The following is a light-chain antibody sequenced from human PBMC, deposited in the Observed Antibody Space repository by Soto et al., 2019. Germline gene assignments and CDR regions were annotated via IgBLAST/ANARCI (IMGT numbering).Light chain of an antibody. CDR1: QSLMHSTGKTS. CDR2: EVS. V-gene: IGKV2-29*03. J-gene: IGKJ2*01. CDR3: MQGGT. Sequence: DIVKTQSPLFLSVTPGEPASISCKSSQSLMHSTGKTSLHWYLQRPGQSPQLLIYEVSNRFSGGPDRISGSGSGTDCTQTISRVEAEDAGVYYCMQGGTSGQGTKLEIK.